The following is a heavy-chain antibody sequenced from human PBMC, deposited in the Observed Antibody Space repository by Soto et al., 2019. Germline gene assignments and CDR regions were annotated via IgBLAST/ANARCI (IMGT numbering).Heavy chain of an antibody. D-gene: IGHD3-22*01. Sequence: QLQLQESGPGLVKPSETLSLTCTVSGGSISSSSYYWGWIRQPPGKGLEWIGSIYYSGSTYYNPSLKSRVTISVDTSKNQFSLKLSSVTAADTAVYYCARRRGETYYYDSSGYVDAFDIWGQGTMVTVSS. V-gene: IGHV4-39*01. CDR2: IYYSGST. CDR3: ARRRGETYYYDSSGYVDAFDI. CDR1: GGSISSSSYY. J-gene: IGHJ3*02.